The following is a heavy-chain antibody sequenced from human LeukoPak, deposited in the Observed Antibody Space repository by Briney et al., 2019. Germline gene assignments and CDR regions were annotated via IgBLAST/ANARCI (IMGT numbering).Heavy chain of an antibody. CDR2: IKKDGSQK. Sequence: GGALRLSCAASGFTFSSFWMSWVRQAPGKGREGVGNIKKDGSQKYYVESVEGRLTISSDNAKNSLYLQMDSLRVEDTAVYYCTRVFGGYDVSDYWGQGTLVTVSS. J-gene: IGHJ4*02. V-gene: IGHV3-7*03. D-gene: IGHD3-3*01. CDR1: GFTFSSFW. CDR3: TRVFGGYDVSDY.